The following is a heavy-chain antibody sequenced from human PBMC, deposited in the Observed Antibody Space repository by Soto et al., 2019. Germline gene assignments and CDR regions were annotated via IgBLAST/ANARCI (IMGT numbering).Heavy chain of an antibody. Sequence: GGSLRLSCAASGFTFSSYSMNWVRQAPGKGLEWVSYISSSSSTIYYADSVKGRFTISRDNAKNSLYLPMNRLRDEDTAVYYCATSEVGGYYDSSGGLNAFDIWGQGTMVTVSS. CDR3: ATSEVGGYYDSSGGLNAFDI. V-gene: IGHV3-48*02. CDR1: GFTFSSYS. D-gene: IGHD3-22*01. J-gene: IGHJ3*02. CDR2: ISSSSSTI.